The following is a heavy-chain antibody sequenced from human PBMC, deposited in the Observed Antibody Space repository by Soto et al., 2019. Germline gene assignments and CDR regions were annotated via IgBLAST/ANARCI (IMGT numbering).Heavy chain of an antibody. CDR2: INQEGSEK. V-gene: IGHV3-7*01. CDR1: GFTFSSYW. J-gene: IGHJ1*01. CDR3: ARELVVGPAEYFHH. D-gene: IGHD3-22*01. Sequence: GGSLRLSCAASGFTFSSYWMSWVRQAPGKGLEWVANINQEGSEKYYVDSVKGRFTISRDNAKNSLYLQMSSLGAEDTAVYYCARELVVGPAEYFHHWGQGTLVTVSS.